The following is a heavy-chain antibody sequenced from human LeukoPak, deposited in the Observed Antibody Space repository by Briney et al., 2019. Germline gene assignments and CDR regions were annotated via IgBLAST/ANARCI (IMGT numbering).Heavy chain of an antibody. J-gene: IGHJ6*02. Sequence: ASVKVSCKASGYTFTAYGVSWVRQAPGLGLEWMGWISANNGNTNYAQKFQGRVTMTTDTSTSTVYMELRSLRSDDTAVYYCTRDFPRSATYSYYAMDVWGQGTTVTVSS. CDR1: GYTFTAYG. V-gene: IGHV1-18*01. CDR2: ISANNGNT. CDR3: TRDFPRSATYSYYAMDV. D-gene: IGHD3-10*01.